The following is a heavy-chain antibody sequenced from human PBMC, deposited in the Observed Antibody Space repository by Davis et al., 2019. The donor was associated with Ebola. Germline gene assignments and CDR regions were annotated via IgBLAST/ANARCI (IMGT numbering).Heavy chain of an antibody. J-gene: IGHJ3*02. CDR2: ISSSGSTI. Sequence: PGGSLRPSCAASGFTFSDYYMSWIRQAPGKGLEWVSYISSSGSTIYYADSVKGRFTISRDNAKNSLYLQMNSLRAEDTAVYYCLGGGGLAAAAAFDIWGQGTMVTVSS. CDR3: LGGGGLAAAAAFDI. CDR1: GFTFSDYY. D-gene: IGHD6-13*01. V-gene: IGHV3-11*01.